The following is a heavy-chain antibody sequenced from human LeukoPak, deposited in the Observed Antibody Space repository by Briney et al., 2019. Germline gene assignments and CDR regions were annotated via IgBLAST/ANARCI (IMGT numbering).Heavy chain of an antibody. Sequence: SETLSLTCTVSGDSVSSGNYYWSWIRQPPGKGLEWIGYIYYSGSTKYNPSLKSRVTISVDTFKNQFSLKLSSVTAADTAVYYCARDAKNDYVWGSYLWGQGTLVTVSS. CDR1: GDSVSSGNYY. J-gene: IGHJ4*02. CDR3: ARDAKNDYVWGSYL. CDR2: IYYSGST. V-gene: IGHV4-61*01. D-gene: IGHD3-16*02.